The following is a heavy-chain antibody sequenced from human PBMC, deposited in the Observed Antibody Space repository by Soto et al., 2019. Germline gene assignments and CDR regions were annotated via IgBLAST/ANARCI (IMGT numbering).Heavy chain of an antibody. D-gene: IGHD1-26*01. CDR1: GFTFSSYG. CDR3: AKGRRVGATPFDY. CDR2: ISYDGSNK. V-gene: IGHV3-30*18. Sequence: QVQLVESGGGVVQPGRSLRLSCAASGFTFSSYGMHWVRQAPGKGLEWVAVISYDGSNKYYADSVKGRFTISRDNSKNTRYLQMNSLRAEDTAVYYCAKGRRVGATPFDYWGQGTLVTVSS. J-gene: IGHJ4*02.